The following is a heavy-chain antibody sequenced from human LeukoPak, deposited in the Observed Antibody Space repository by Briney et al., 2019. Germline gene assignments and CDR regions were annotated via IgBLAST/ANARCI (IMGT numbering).Heavy chain of an antibody. CDR1: GGSFSGYY. J-gene: IGHJ2*01. V-gene: IGHV4-34*01. CDR3: ARLSSSWYQDWYFDL. D-gene: IGHD6-13*01. Sequence: SETLSLTCDVYGGSFSGYYWSWIRQPPEKGLEWIGEINHSGSTNYNPSLKSRVTMSEDTSKKQFSLKLSSVTAADTAVYYCARLSSSWYQDWYFDLWGRGTLVTVSS. CDR2: INHSGST.